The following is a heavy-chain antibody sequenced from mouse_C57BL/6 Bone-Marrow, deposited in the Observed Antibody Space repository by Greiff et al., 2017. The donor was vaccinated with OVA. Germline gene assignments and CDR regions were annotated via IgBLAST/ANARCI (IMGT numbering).Heavy chain of an antibody. CDR1: GFNIKDDY. Sequence: EVQLQQSGAELVRPGASVKLSCTASGFNIKDDYMHWVKQRPEQGLEWIGWIDPENGDTEYASKFQGKATITADTSSNTAYLQLSSLTSEDTAVYYCTTAGDYGSSPSWYFDVWGTGTTVTVSS. D-gene: IGHD1-1*01. J-gene: IGHJ1*03. V-gene: IGHV14-4*01. CDR3: TTAGDYGSSPSWYFDV. CDR2: IDPENGDT.